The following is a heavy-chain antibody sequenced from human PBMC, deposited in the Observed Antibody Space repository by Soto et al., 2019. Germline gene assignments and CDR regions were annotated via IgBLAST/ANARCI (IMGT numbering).Heavy chain of an antibody. CDR3: ARYYCSSTTCYYFDY. V-gene: IGHV4-59*01. CDR2: IYYTGST. CDR1: GGSISSYY. J-gene: IGHJ4*02. Sequence: SEILSLTCTVSGGSISSYYWSWIRQTPGMGLEWIGYIYYTGSTNYNPSLKSRVSFSVDTSKNQFSLKLRSVTAADTAVYYCARYYCSSTTCYYFDYWGQGTLVTVSS. D-gene: IGHD2-2*01.